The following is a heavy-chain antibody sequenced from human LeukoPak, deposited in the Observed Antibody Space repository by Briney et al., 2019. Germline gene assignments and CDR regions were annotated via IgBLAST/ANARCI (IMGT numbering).Heavy chain of an antibody. D-gene: IGHD3-22*01. CDR3: AREPPGDIYESSGSPETFDY. V-gene: IGHV4-34*01. CDR2: INHSGST. Sequence: PSETLSLTCAVYGGSFSGYYWSWIRQPPGKGLEWIGEINHSGSTNYNPSLKSRVTISVDTSKKQFSLKLISVTAADTAVYYCAREPPGDIYESSGSPETFDYWGQGTLVTVSS. CDR1: GGSFSGYY. J-gene: IGHJ4*02.